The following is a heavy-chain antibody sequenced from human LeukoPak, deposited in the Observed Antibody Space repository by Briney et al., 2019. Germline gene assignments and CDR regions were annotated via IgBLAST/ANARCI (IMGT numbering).Heavy chain of an antibody. CDR3: ASHNYYDTSGYYYSLDY. V-gene: IGHV3-53*01. CDR1: GFIFISNY. CDR2: IYGSGTT. D-gene: IGHD3-22*01. J-gene: IGHJ4*02. Sequence: PGGSLDLSFPASGFIFISNYMSWVRQAPGKGPEWVSVIYGSGTTQYADSVKGRFTISRDNSRNTLYLQMNSLKAEDTAMYYCASHNYYDTSGYYYSLDYWGQGTLVTVSS.